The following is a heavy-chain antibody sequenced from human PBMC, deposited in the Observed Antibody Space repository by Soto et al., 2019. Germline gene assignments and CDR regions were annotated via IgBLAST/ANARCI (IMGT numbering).Heavy chain of an antibody. CDR2: IKQDGSEK. J-gene: IGHJ6*02. V-gene: IGHV3-7*03. CDR3: ARRRGGYYYYGMDV. D-gene: IGHD2-15*01. Sequence: GGSLRLSCAASGFTFSSYWMSWVRQAPGKGLEWVANIKQDGSEKYYVDSVKGRFTISRDNAKNSLYLQMNSLRAEDTAVYYCARRRGGYYYYGMDVWGQGTTVTVSS. CDR1: GFTFSSYW.